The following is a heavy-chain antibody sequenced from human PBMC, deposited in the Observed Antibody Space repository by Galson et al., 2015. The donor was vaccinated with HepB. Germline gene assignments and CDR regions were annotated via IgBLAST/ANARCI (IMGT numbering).Heavy chain of an antibody. CDR3: ASLPGDDRLANDAFDI. D-gene: IGHD3-22*01. CDR2: IIPIFGTA. Sequence: SVKVSCKASGGTFSSYAISWVRQAPGQGLEWMGGIIPIFGTANYAQKFQGRVTITADESTSTAYMELSSLRSEDTAVYYCASLPGDDRLANDAFDIWGQGTMVTVSS. J-gene: IGHJ3*02. V-gene: IGHV1-69*13. CDR1: GGTFSSYA.